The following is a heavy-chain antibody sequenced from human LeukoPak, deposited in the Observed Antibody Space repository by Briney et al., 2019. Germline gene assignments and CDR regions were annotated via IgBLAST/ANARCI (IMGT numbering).Heavy chain of an antibody. V-gene: IGHV4-30-4*08. J-gene: IGHJ4*02. CDR1: GSSISSGDYY. CDR2: IYYSGIT. CDR3: ARVSGQQLYFY. D-gene: IGHD6-13*01. Sequence: SETLSLXCTVSGSSISSGDYYWSWIRQPPGKGLEWIGYIYYSGITYYNPSLKSQVTISVDTSKNQFSLKLSSVTAADTAVYYCARVSGQQLYFYWGQGTLVTVSS.